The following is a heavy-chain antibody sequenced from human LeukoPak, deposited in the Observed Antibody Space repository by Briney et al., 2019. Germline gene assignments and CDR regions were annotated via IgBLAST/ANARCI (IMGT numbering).Heavy chain of an antibody. V-gene: IGHV4-59*01. D-gene: IGHD6-13*01. CDR2: IYYSGST. Sequence: SETLSLTCTVSGGSISRYYWSWIRQHPGKGLEWVGYIYYSGSTNYNPSLKSRVTISVDTSKNQFSLKLSSVTAADTAVYYCARSAIAAAGTQFDPWGQGTLVTVSS. J-gene: IGHJ5*02. CDR3: ARSAIAAAGTQFDP. CDR1: GGSISRYY.